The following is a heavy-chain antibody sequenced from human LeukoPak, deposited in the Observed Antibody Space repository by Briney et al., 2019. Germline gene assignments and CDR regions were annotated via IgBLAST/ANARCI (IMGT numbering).Heavy chain of an antibody. D-gene: IGHD2-2*01. CDR1: GFTFSSYW. CDR2: INTDGSGT. CDR3: ARHHTNAMDV. J-gene: IGHJ6*02. V-gene: IGHV3-74*01. Sequence: GGSLRLSCAASGFTFSSYWMHWVRQAPGKGLVWVSRINTDGSGTIYADSVKGRFTISGDNAKNTLYLQMNSLRAEDTAVYYCARHHTNAMDVWGQGTTVTVSS.